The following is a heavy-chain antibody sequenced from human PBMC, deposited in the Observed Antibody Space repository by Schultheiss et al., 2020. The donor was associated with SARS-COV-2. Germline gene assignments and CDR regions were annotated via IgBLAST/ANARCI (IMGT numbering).Heavy chain of an antibody. V-gene: IGHV3-23*01. CDR3: ARERRSSSSTFDY. D-gene: IGHD6-6*01. Sequence: GGSLRLSCAASGFTFSNAWMSWVRQAPGKGLEWVSAISGSGGSTYYADSVKGRFTISRDNSKNTLYLQMNSLRAEDTAVYYCARERRSSSSTFDYWGQGTLVTVSS. CDR2: ISGSGGST. CDR1: GFTFSNAW. J-gene: IGHJ4*02.